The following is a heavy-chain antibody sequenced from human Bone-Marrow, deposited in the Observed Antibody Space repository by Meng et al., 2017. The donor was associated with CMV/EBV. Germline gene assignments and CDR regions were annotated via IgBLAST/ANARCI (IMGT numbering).Heavy chain of an antibody. CDR1: GFTVSSNY. CDR2: ISYDGSNK. CDR3: ARVRIAVAPCDY. J-gene: IGHJ4*02. D-gene: IGHD6-19*01. Sequence: GESLKISCAASGFTVSSNYMSWVRQAPGKGLEWVAVISYDGSNKYYADSVKGRFTISRDNSKNTLYLQMNSLRAEDTAVYYCARVRIAVAPCDYWGQGTLVTVSS. V-gene: IGHV3-30-3*01.